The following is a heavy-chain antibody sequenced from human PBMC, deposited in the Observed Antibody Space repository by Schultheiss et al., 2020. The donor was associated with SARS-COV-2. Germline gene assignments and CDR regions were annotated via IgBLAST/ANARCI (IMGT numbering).Heavy chain of an antibody. Sequence: SETLSLTCAVYGGSFSGYYWSWIRQPPGKGLEWIGEINHSGSTNYNPSLKSRVTISVDTSKNQFSLKLSSVTAADTAVYYCAREVDTAISYYYYYGMDVWGQGTTVTVSS. V-gene: IGHV4-34*01. D-gene: IGHD5-18*01. J-gene: IGHJ6*02. CDR1: GGSFSGYY. CDR3: AREVDTAISYYYYYGMDV. CDR2: INHSGST.